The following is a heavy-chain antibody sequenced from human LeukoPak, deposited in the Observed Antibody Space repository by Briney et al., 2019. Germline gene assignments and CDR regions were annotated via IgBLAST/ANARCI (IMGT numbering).Heavy chain of an antibody. Sequence: PSETLSLTCTVSGGSISSHYWSWIRQLPGKGLEWIGYIYYSGSTNYNPSLKSRVTISVDTSKNQFSLKLSSVTAADTAVYYCARVKTGGGFDYWGQGTLVTVSS. CDR3: ARVKTGGGFDY. CDR1: GGSISSHY. CDR2: IYYSGST. D-gene: IGHD1-26*01. J-gene: IGHJ4*02. V-gene: IGHV4-59*11.